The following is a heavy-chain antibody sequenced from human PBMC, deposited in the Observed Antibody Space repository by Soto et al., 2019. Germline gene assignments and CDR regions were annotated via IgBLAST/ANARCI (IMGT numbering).Heavy chain of an antibody. CDR3: AKGGPYWAFSAPRENNWFDP. J-gene: IGHJ5*02. V-gene: IGHV3-23*01. CDR2: ISCSGGST. Sequence: PGGALRLSDAASGFPFSSYSMSWVRQAPGKWLEGVSAISCSGGSTYYADSVKGRFTISRDNSKNTLYLQMNSLRAEDTAVYYCAKGGPYWAFSAPRENNWFDPWGQGTLVTSPQ. CDR1: GFPFSSYS. D-gene: IGHD1-26*01.